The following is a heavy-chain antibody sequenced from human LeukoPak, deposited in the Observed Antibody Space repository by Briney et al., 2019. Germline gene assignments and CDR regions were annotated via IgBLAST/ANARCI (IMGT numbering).Heavy chain of an antibody. V-gene: IGHV4-34*01. CDR3: ARYRAGYSYGQ. D-gene: IGHD5-18*01. CDR2: INHSGST. Sequence: PSETLSLTCAVYGGSFSGYYWSWIRQPPGKGPEWIGEINHSGSTNYNPSLKSRVTISVDTSKNQFSLKLSSVTAADTAVYYCARYRAGYSYGQWGQGTLVTVSS. CDR1: GGSFSGYY. J-gene: IGHJ4*02.